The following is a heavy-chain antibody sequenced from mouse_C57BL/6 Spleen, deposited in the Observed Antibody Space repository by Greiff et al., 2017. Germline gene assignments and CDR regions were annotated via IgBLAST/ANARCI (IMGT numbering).Heavy chain of an antibody. CDR3: ARDGFYAMDY. Sequence: VQLKASGGGLVKPGGSLKLSCAASGFTFSDYGMHWVRQAPEKGLEWVAYISSGSSTIYYADTVKGRFTISRDNAKNTLFLQMTSLRSEDTAMYYCARDGFYAMDYWGQGTSVTVSS. V-gene: IGHV5-17*01. J-gene: IGHJ4*01. CDR1: GFTFSDYG. CDR2: ISSGSSTI. D-gene: IGHD2-3*01.